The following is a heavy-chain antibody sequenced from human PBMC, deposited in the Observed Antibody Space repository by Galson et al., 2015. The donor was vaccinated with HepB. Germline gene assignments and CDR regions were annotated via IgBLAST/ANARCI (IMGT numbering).Heavy chain of an antibody. CDR3: ARDLGTVYGSGSYYLDY. CDR1: GYTFTGYY. J-gene: IGHJ4*02. CDR2: INPNSGGT. V-gene: IGHV1-2*06. D-gene: IGHD3-10*01. Sequence: SVKVSCKASGYTFTGYYMHWVRQAPGQGLEWVGRINPNSGGTNHAQKFQGRVTMTSDTSISTAYMELSRLRSDDTAVFYCARDLGTVYGSGSYYLDYWGQGTLVTGSS.